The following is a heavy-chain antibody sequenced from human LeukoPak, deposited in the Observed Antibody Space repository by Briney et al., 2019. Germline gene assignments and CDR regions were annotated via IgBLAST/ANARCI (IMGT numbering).Heavy chain of an antibody. Sequence: PGGSLRLSCAASGFTFDDYAMHWVRQAPGKGLEWVSGISWNSGSIGYADSVKGRFTISRDNAKNSLYLQMNSLRAEDTAVYYCARDQPGYGDYPTPFDYWGQGTLVTVSS. CDR2: ISWNSGSI. J-gene: IGHJ4*02. CDR3: ARDQPGYGDYPTPFDY. D-gene: IGHD4-17*01. CDR1: GFTFDDYA. V-gene: IGHV3-9*01.